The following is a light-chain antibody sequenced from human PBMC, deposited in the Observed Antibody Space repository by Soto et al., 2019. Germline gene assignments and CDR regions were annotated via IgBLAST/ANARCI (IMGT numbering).Light chain of an antibody. Sequence: DIQMTRSPSTLSAFVGDRVTITCRASQSINSWLAWYQQKPGKPPKLLIYDASSLESGVPTRFSGSGSGTDFTLTISSLQAEDVADYYCQHYYNTPRTFGQGTKVDIK. J-gene: IGKJ1*01. CDR3: QHYYNTPRT. CDR1: QSINSW. CDR2: DAS. V-gene: IGKV1-5*01.